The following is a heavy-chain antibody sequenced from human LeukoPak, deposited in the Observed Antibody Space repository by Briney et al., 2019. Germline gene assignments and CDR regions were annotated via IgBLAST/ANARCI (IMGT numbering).Heavy chain of an antibody. J-gene: IGHJ4*02. Sequence: GASVKVSCKASGGTFSSYAISWVRQAPGQGLEWMGGIIPIFGTANYAQKFQGRVTITTDESTSTAYMELSGLRSEDTAVYYRARDGVGAKGFDYWGQGTLVTVSS. CDR2: IIPIFGTA. CDR1: GGTFSSYA. D-gene: IGHD1-26*01. CDR3: ARDGVGAKGFDY. V-gene: IGHV1-69*05.